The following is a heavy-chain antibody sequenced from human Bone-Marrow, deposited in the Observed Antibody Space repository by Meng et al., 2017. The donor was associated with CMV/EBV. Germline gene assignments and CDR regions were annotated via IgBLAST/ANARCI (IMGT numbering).Heavy chain of an antibody. CDR3: AKRFGIEVLPAAID. Sequence: GGSLRLSCAASGFTFSSYAMSWVRQAPGKGLEWVAAISGSGGSTYYADSVKGRFTISRDNSKNTLYLQMNSLRAADTAVYYCAKRFGIEVLPAAIDWGQGTMVTVSS. CDR2: ISGSGGST. J-gene: IGHJ4*01. V-gene: IGHV3-23*01. CDR1: GFTFSSYA. D-gene: IGHD2-2*01.